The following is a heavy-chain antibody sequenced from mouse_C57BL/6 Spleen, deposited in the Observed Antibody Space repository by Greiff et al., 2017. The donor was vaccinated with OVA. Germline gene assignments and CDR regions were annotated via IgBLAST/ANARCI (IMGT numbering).Heavy chain of an antibody. CDR1: GYAFSSSW. V-gene: IGHV1-82*01. Sequence: VQLQQSGPELVKPGASVKISCKASGYAFSSSWMNWVKQRPGKGLEWIGRIYPGDGDTYYNGTFKGKATLTADKSSSIAYMQLSSLTSEGASVYFCARGGTVTSGFAYWGQGTLVTVSA. D-gene: IGHD1-1*02. CDR2: IYPGDGDT. J-gene: IGHJ3*01. CDR3: ARGGTVTSGFAY.